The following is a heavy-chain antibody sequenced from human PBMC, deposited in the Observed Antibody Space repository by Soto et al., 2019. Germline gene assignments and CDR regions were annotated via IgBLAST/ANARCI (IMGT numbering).Heavy chain of an antibody. J-gene: IGHJ5*02. V-gene: IGHV4-31*03. CDR2: IFYSGST. CDR3: ARVTSNSSGGWFDP. Sequence: PSETLSLTCTVSGDSISGGTYYWSWVRQHPGKGLEWIGHIFYSGSTYSNPSLQSRVTISVDTSNNQFSLNLNSVTAADTAVYYCARVTSNSSGGWFDPWGQGTLVTVSS. D-gene: IGHD6-6*01. CDR1: GDSISGGTYY.